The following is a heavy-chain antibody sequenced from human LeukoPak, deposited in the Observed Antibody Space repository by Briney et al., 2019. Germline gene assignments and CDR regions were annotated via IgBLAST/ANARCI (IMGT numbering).Heavy chain of an antibody. CDR3: ARAPNGYYPLDY. Sequence: PSETLSLTCTVSGGSISTHFWTWIQQPPGMGLEWIGYIYYTGSTNYNPSLKSRVTISLDTSKNQFSLHLSFVTAADTAVYYCARAPNGYYPLDYWGQGTLVTVSS. V-gene: IGHV4-59*11. J-gene: IGHJ4*02. CDR2: IYYTGST. CDR1: GGSISTHF. D-gene: IGHD3-22*01.